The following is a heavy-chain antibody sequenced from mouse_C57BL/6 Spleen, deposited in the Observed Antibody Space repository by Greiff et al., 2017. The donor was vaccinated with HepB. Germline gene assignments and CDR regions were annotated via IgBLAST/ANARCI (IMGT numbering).Heavy chain of an antibody. CDR3: ARGLNYWAMDY. CDR2: ISSGSSTI. V-gene: IGHV5-17*01. Sequence: EVHLVESGGGLVKPGGSLKLSCAASGFTFSDYGMHWVRQAPEKGLEWVAYISSGSSTIYYADTVKGRFTISRDNAKNTLFLQMTSLRSEDTAMYCCARGLNYWAMDYWGQGTSVTVSS. J-gene: IGHJ4*01. CDR1: GFTFSDYG. D-gene: IGHD2-1*01.